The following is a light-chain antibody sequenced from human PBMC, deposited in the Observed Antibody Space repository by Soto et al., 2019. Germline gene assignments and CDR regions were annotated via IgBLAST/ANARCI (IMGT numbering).Light chain of an antibody. CDR3: SSYAGSNNFV. CDR2: EVS. V-gene: IGLV2-8*01. CDR1: SSDVGRYIY. J-gene: IGLJ1*01. Sequence: QSALTQPPSASGSPGQSVTISCTGTSSDVGRYIYVSWYQQHPGKAPKLLIYEVSKRPSGVPIRFSGSKSGNTASLTVSGLQAEDEADYYCSSYAGSNNFVFGTGTKVTVL.